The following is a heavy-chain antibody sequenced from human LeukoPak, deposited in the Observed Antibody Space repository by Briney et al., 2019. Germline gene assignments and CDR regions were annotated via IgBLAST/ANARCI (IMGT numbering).Heavy chain of an antibody. CDR1: GFTFISYG. CDR2: ISYDASNK. D-gene: IGHD3-22*01. J-gene: IGHJ6*02. V-gene: IGHV3-30*18. Sequence: PGRSLRLSCAASGFTFISYGMHWVRQAPGKGLEWVAVISYDASNKYYADSVKGRFTISGDNSKNTLYLQMNSLRAEDTAVYYCAKDLAYDSSGYNYYYYYGMDVWGQGTTVTVSS. CDR3: AKDLAYDSSGYNYYYYYGMDV.